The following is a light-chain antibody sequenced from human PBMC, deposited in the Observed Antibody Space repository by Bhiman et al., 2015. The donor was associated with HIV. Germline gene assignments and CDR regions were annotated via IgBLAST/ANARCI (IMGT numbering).Light chain of an antibody. V-gene: IGLV3-21*01. CDR3: QAWDSSTEV. J-gene: IGLJ1*01. CDR2: CDT. CDR1: NIGSKS. Sequence: SYVLTQPPSVSVAPGETAGISCRGDNIGSKSVHWYQQKSGQAPVLLISCDTHRPSGIPERFSGSNSGNTATLTINGTQAMDEADYYCQAWDSSTEVFGTGTKVTVL.